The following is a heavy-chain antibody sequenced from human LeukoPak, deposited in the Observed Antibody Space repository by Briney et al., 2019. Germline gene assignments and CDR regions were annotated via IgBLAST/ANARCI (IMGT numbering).Heavy chain of an antibody. CDR2: ISSSSYI. J-gene: IGHJ4*02. CDR1: GFTFSSYS. V-gene: IGHV3-21*01. Sequence: GGSLRLSCAASGFTFSSYSMNWVRQAPGKGLEWVSSISSSSYIYYADSVKGRFTISRDNAKNSLYLQMNSLRAEDTAVYYCARASTQPDTEDYWGQGTLVTVSS. CDR3: ARASTQPDTEDY. D-gene: IGHD5-18*01.